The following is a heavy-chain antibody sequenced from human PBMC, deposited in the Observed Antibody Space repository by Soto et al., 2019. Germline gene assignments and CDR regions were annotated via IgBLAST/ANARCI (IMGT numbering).Heavy chain of an antibody. Sequence: GGSLRLSCAASGFTFSSYSMNWVRQAPGKGLEWVSSISSSSSYIYYADSVKGRFTISRDNAKNSLYLQMNSLRAEDTAVYYCARDADGGWAHEGTMDVWGKGTTVTVSS. CDR1: GFTFSSYS. CDR3: ARDADGGWAHEGTMDV. D-gene: IGHD1-26*01. CDR2: ISSSSSYI. V-gene: IGHV3-21*01. J-gene: IGHJ6*04.